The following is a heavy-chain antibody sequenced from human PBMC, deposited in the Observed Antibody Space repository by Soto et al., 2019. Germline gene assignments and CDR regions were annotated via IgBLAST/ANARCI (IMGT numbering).Heavy chain of an antibody. D-gene: IGHD3-16*01. CDR3: VCGGNFFVY. Sequence: EVQLVESGGGLVQPGGSLRLPCAASGFTFSTYWMTWVRQPPGKGLEGAASINQDGSERYYVDSVRGRFTISRDNAKNSLYLQMNSLRAEDTAVYYCVCGGNFFVYWGQGTLVTVSP. J-gene: IGHJ4*02. CDR1: GFTFSTYW. V-gene: IGHV3-7*01. CDR2: INQDGSER.